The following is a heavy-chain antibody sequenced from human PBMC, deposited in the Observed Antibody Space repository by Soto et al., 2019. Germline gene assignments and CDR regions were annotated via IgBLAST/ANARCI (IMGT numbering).Heavy chain of an antibody. CDR1: GLTFNYYW. CDR2: WKPFGCAS. CDR3: ASDRERVTVNGGIALGAMEV. Sequence: GALRLSCEAPGLTFNYYWLPLVLRAPGQGLDGVSNWKPFGCASFYADSLKGRFTLSRDNAKNSVSLQLDSLRADDTAVYYCASDRERVTVNGGIALGAMEVWGHGTTVTVSS. J-gene: IGHJ6*02. V-gene: IGHV3-7*03. D-gene: IGHD3-22*01.